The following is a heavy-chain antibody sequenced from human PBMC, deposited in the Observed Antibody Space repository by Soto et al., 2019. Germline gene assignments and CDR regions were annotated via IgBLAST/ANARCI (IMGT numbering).Heavy chain of an antibody. J-gene: IGHJ4*02. CDR3: ARDGKEPTYSSLDY. Sequence: QVQLVESGGGVVQPGRSLRLSCAASGFTFSSYGMHWVRQAPGKGLEWVAVIWYDGSNKYYADSVKGRFTISRDNSKNTLYLQMNSLRAEDTAVYYCARDGKEPTYSSLDYWGQGTLVTVSS. V-gene: IGHV3-33*01. D-gene: IGHD6-19*01. CDR2: IWYDGSNK. CDR1: GFTFSSYG.